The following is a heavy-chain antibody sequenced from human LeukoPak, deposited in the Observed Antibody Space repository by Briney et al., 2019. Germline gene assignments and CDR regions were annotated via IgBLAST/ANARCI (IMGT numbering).Heavy chain of an antibody. CDR3: ASAVAGLYFDY. CDR1: GFTFSSYS. V-gene: IGHV3-21*01. Sequence: GGSLRLSCAASGFTFSSYSMNWVRQAPGKGLEWVSSISSSSSYIYYADSVKGRFTISRDNAKNSLYLQMNSLRAEDTAVYYCASAVAGLYFDYWGQGTLVTVFS. D-gene: IGHD6-19*01. CDR2: ISSSSSYI. J-gene: IGHJ4*02.